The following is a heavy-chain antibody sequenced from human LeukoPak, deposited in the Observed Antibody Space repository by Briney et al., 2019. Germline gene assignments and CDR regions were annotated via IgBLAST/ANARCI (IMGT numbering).Heavy chain of an antibody. Sequence: SETLSLTCAVYGGSFSGYYWSWIRQPPGKGLEWIGEINHSGSTNYNPSLKSRVTISVDTSKNQFSLKLSSVTAADTAVYYCARGQYNWNYLNWLDPWGQGTLVTVSS. J-gene: IGHJ5*02. CDR3: ARGQYNWNYLNWLDP. CDR2: INHSGST. V-gene: IGHV4-34*01. D-gene: IGHD1-7*01. CDR1: GGSFSGYY.